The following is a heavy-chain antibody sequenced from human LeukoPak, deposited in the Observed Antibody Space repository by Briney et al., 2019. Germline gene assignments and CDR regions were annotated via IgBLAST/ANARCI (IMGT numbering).Heavy chain of an antibody. J-gene: IGHJ4*02. Sequence: ASVTVSCKVSGYSLIEVAMHWVRQAPGKGLEWVGSFDPEDGEDGETHYAQKFQGRVTMTEDASTDTAYMELTSLSPEDTALYYCAMTDRYAGRPFDYWGQGTLVTLSS. CDR1: GYSLIEVA. D-gene: IGHD3-9*01. CDR3: AMTDRYAGRPFDY. V-gene: IGHV1-24*01. CDR2: FDPEDGEDGET.